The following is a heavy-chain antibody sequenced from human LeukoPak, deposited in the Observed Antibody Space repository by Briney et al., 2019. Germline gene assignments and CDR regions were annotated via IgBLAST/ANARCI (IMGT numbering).Heavy chain of an antibody. D-gene: IGHD2-15*01. CDR2: ISGDGGST. J-gene: IGHJ1*01. V-gene: IGHV3-43*02. Sequence: GGCLRLSCAASGFTFDDYAMHWVRRVPGKGLEWVSLISGDGGSTYYADSVKGRFTISRDNSKNSLYLQMNSLRTEDTALYYCAKDIYSRRGSYFEHWGQGTLVTVSS. CDR3: AKDIYSRRGSYFEH. CDR1: GFTFDDYA.